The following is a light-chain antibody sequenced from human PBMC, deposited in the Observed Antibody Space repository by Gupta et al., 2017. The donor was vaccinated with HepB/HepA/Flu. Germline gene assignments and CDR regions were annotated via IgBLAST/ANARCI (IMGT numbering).Light chain of an antibody. CDR1: QSVSSY. CDR3: QQRSNWPLT. Sequence: EIVLPQSPATLSLSPGERATLSCRASQSVSSYLAWYQQKPGQAPRLPIYDASNRATGIPARFSGSGSGTDFTLTISSLEPEDFAVYYCQQRSNWPLTFGGGTKVEIK. CDR2: DAS. V-gene: IGKV3-11*01. J-gene: IGKJ4*01.